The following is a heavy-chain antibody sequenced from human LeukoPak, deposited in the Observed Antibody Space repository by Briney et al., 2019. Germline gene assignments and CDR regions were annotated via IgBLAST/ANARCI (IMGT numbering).Heavy chain of an antibody. J-gene: IGHJ5*02. V-gene: IGHV4-59*12. D-gene: IGHD6-13*01. CDR1: GGSISSYY. Sequence: SETLSLTCTVSGGSISSYYWSWIRQPPGKGLEWIGYIYYSGSTNYNPSLKSRVTMSVDTSKNQFSLKLSSVTAADTAVYYCARDLPAAASNWFDPWGQGTLVTVSS. CDR3: ARDLPAAASNWFDP. CDR2: IYYSGST.